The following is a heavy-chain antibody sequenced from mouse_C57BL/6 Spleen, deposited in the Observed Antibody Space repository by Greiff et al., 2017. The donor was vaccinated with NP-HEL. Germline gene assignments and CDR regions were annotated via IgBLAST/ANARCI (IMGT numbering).Heavy chain of an antibody. CDR2: IDPETGGT. V-gene: IGHV1-15*01. J-gene: IGHJ1*03. D-gene: IGHD1-1*01. CDR1: GYTFTDYE. CDR3: TRWYYGSSYSYFDV. Sequence: QVQLQQSGAELVRPGASVTLSCKASGYTFTDYEMHWVKQTPVHGLEWIGAIDPETGGTAYNQKFKGKAILTADKSSSTAYMELRSLTSEDSAVYYCTRWYYGSSYSYFDVWGTGTTVTVSS.